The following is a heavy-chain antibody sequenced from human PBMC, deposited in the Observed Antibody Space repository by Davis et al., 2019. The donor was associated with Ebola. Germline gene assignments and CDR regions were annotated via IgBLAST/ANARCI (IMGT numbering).Heavy chain of an antibody. CDR3: ARGGQQLD. Sequence: AASVKVSCKASGYTFTSYAMNWVPXXXXXXXXXMGWINTNTGNPTYAQGFTGRFVFSLDTSVSTAYLQISSLKAEDTAVYYCARGGQQLDWGQGTLVTVSS. CDR2: INTNTGNP. V-gene: IGHV7-4-1*02. D-gene: IGHD6-13*01. CDR1: GYTFTSYA. J-gene: IGHJ4*02.